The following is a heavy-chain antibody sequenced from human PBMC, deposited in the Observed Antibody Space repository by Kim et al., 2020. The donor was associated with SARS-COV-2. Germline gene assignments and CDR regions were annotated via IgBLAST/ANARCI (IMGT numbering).Heavy chain of an antibody. D-gene: IGHD2-15*01. V-gene: IGHV3-21*01. J-gene: IGHJ6*02. CDR1: GFTFSSYS. CDR3: ARDPPRESGAYYYYGMDV. CDR2: ISSSSSYI. Sequence: GGSLRLSCAASGFTFSSYSMNWVRQAPGKGLEWVSSISSSSSYIYYADSVKGRFTISRDNAKNSLYLQMNSLRAEDTAVYYCARDPPRESGAYYYYGMDVWGQGTTVTVSS.